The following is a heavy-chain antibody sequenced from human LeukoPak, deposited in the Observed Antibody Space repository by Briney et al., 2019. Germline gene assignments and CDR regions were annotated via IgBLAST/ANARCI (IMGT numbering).Heavy chain of an antibody. Sequence: SVKVSCKASGGTXSSYAISWVRQAPGQGLEWMGGIIPIFGTANYAQKFQGRVTITADESTSTAYMELSSLRSEDTAVCYCARGSWFGELPNWFDPWGQGTLVTVSS. CDR2: IIPIFGTA. V-gene: IGHV1-69*01. D-gene: IGHD3-10*01. CDR1: GGTXSSYA. J-gene: IGHJ5*02. CDR3: ARGSWFGELPNWFDP.